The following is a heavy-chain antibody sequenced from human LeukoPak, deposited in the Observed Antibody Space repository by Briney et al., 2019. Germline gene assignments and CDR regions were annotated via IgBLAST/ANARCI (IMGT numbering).Heavy chain of an antibody. Sequence: RPSETLSLTCAVYGGSFSGYYWSWIRQPPGKGLEWIGEINHSGSTNYNPSLKSRVTISVDTSKNQFSLKLSSVTAADTAVYYCARGVPPTPWGQGTMVTVSS. CDR1: GGSFSGYY. J-gene: IGHJ3*01. V-gene: IGHV4-34*01. CDR3: ARGVPPTP. CDR2: INHSGST.